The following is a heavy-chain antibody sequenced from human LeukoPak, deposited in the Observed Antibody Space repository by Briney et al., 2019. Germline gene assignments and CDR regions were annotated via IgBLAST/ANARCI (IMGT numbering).Heavy chain of an antibody. CDR2: ISYDGTNK. CDR3: ATRPYTSGWSLDY. V-gene: IGHV3-30*03. Sequence: GGFLRLSCVASGFTFSRYGIHWVRQAPGKGLEWVAVISYDGTNKYYADSVKGRFTVSRDNSKNTLYLQMNSLRVEDTAVYYCATRPYTSGWSLDYWGQGTLVTVSS. CDR1: GFTFSRYG. J-gene: IGHJ4*02. D-gene: IGHD6-19*01.